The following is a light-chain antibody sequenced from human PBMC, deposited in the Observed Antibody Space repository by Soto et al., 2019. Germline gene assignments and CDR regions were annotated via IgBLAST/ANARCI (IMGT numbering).Light chain of an antibody. V-gene: IGKV1-39*01. CDR1: QSISSY. Sequence: DIQMTQSPSSLSASVGERVTITCRANQSISSYLNWDQLKPGKAPKLLIYAASTLQRGVPSRFSGSGSGTDFTLTIRSLQLDDFATYSCQQSYRPPYPFGQGTKVDIK. J-gene: IGKJ2*01. CDR2: AAS. CDR3: QQSYRPPYP.